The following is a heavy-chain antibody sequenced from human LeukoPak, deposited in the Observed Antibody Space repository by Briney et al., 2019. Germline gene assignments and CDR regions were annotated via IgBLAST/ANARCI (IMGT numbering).Heavy chain of an antibody. CDR3: TTVDGSGGPKAFDI. Sequence: PGGSLRLSCAASGFTFSNAWMSWVRQAPGKGLEWVGRIKSKTDGGTTDYAAPVKGRFTISRDDSKNTLYLQMNSLKTEDTAVYYCTTVDGSGGPKAFDIWGQGTMVTVSS. CDR1: GFTFSNAW. V-gene: IGHV3-15*01. CDR2: IKSKTDGGTT. D-gene: IGHD3-10*01. J-gene: IGHJ3*02.